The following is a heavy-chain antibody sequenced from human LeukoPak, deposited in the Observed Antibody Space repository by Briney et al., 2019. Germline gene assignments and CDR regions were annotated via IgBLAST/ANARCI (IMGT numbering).Heavy chain of an antibody. CDR3: AKELQWHLRSYHFDY. CDR2: ISYDGLNK. J-gene: IGHJ4*02. V-gene: IGHV3-30*18. Sequence: GGSLRLSCAASGFTFSSYAMRWVRQAPGKGLEWLAGISYDGLNKNYADSVKGRFSISRDNSKNALYLQMSSLRAEDTAIYYCAKELQWHLRSYHFDYWGPGTLVTVSS. D-gene: IGHD6-19*01. CDR1: GFTFSSYA.